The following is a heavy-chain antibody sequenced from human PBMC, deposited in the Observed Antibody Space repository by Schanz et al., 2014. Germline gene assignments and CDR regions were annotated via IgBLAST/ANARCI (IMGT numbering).Heavy chain of an antibody. Sequence: QVQLQGSGPGLVKPSETLSLTCIVSGGSISGDYWSWIRQSPGKGLEWIGHLYDSASTNYNPSLKSRVTISPDPSKTQSPLNLTPVTAADTAVYYCARQRLRKNGYNFDYWGQGTLVTVSS. J-gene: IGHJ4*02. D-gene: IGHD5-12*01. V-gene: IGHV4-59*08. CDR2: LYDSAST. CDR1: GGSISGDY. CDR3: ARQRLRKNGYNFDY.